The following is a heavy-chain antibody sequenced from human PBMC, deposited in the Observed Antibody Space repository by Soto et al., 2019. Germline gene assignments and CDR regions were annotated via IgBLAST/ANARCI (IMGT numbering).Heavy chain of an antibody. J-gene: IGHJ6*02. CDR1: GDSINSAAYY. V-gene: IGHV4-31*03. D-gene: IGHD6-6*01. CDR3: VRDRNSSLFDGYDYNRMDV. CDR2: INYSGNT. Sequence: SETLSLTCTVSGDSINSAAYYWTWIRQHPGEGLEWIGYINYSGNTNYNPSLQSRVTISADVSKNQFSLRLTSVTAADTAVYYCVRDRNSSLFDGYDYNRMDVWGQGTAVTVS.